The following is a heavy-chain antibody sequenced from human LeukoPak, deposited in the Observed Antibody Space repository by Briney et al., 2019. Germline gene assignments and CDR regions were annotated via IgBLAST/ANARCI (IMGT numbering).Heavy chain of an antibody. Sequence: SETLSLTCTVSDGSITNYDWSWVRQPPGKGLEFIGHVHYSGTTNYNPSLKSRVTISVDTSKNQFSLKLSSVTAADTAVYYCARHRGYYFDYWGQGTLVTVSS. J-gene: IGHJ4*02. CDR3: ARHRGYYFDY. CDR2: VHYSGTT. V-gene: IGHV4-59*08. CDR1: DGSITNYD.